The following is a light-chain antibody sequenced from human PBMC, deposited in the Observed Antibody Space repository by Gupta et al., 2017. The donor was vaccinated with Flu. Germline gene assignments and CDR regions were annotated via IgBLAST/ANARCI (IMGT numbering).Light chain of an antibody. V-gene: IGLV1-44*01. Sequence: VTISCSGSSSNSGSNTVNCHQQLPGTAPNLLIYNNNRRPSGVPARFSGSKSATSASLTISGLQAEDEADYYCASWADSINGGVFGGGTKLTVL. J-gene: IGLJ3*02. CDR3: ASWADSINGGV. CDR1: SSNSGSNT. CDR2: NNN.